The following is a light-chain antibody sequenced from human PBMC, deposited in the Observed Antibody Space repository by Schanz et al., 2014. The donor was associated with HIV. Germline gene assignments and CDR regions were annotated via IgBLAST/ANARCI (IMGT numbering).Light chain of an antibody. J-gene: IGKJ4*01. V-gene: IGKV3-20*01. Sequence: EIVLTQSPVSLSLSPGDRAALSCRASHSVGSDYLAWYQQKPGQAPRLLIYAASSRATGIPDRFSGSGSGTDFTLIISRLEPEDFAVYFCQYFGNSGGTFGGGTKVEIK. CDR2: AAS. CDR3: QYFGNSGGT. CDR1: HSVGSDY.